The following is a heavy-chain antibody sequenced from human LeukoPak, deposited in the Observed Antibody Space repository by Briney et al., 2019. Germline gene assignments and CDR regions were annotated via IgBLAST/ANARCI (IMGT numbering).Heavy chain of an antibody. CDR2: ISSSSYI. V-gene: IGHV3-21*01. CDR1: GFTFSSYS. CDR3: ARVGIAAPFYYFDY. J-gene: IGHJ4*02. D-gene: IGHD6-13*01. Sequence: GGSLRLSCAASGFTFSSYSMNWVRQAPGKGLEWVSSISSSSYIYYADSVKGRFTISRDNAKNSLYLQMNSLRAEDTAVYYCARVGIAAPFYYFDYWGQGTLVTVSS.